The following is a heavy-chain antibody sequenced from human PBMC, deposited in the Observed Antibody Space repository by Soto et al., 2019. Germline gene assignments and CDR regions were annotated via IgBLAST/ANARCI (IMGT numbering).Heavy chain of an antibody. D-gene: IGHD5-12*01. CDR1: GYTFTGYY. CDR2: INPNSGGT. CDR3: ARGYSGYDWGLIDY. Sequence: QVQLVQSGAEVKKPGASVKVSCKASGYTFTGYYMHWVRQAPGQGLEWMGWINPNSGGTNYAQKFQGWVTIARDTSISTAYMELSRLRSDDTAGYYCARGYSGYDWGLIDYWGQGTLVTVSS. J-gene: IGHJ4*02. V-gene: IGHV1-2*04.